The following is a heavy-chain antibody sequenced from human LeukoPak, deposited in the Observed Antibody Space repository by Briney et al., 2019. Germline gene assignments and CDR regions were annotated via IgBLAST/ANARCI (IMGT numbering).Heavy chain of an antibody. CDR1: GFTFSSYA. Sequence: HSGGSLRLSCAASGFTFSSYAMHCVRQSPGKGLEWVAVISYDGSNKYYADSVKGRFTISRDNSKNTLYLQMNSLRAEDTAVYYCARPLFSASYWDAFDIWGQGTMVTVSS. CDR2: ISYDGSNK. J-gene: IGHJ3*02. CDR3: ARPLFSASYWDAFDI. D-gene: IGHD2-8*02. V-gene: IGHV3-30-3*01.